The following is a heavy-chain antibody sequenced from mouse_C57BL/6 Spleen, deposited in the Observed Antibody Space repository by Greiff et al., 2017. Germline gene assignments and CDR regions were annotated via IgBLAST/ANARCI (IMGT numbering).Heavy chain of an antibody. CDR3: AGSWHDGSSPYAMDY. D-gene: IGHD1-1*01. Sequence: QVQLQQSGAELVKPGASVKISCKASGYAFSSYWMNWVKQRPGKGLEWIGQIYPGDGDTNYNGKFKGKATLTADKSSSTAYMQLSSLTSEDSAVYLCAGSWHDGSSPYAMDYWGQGTSVTVSS. V-gene: IGHV1-80*01. CDR1: GYAFSSYW. CDR2: IYPGDGDT. J-gene: IGHJ4*01.